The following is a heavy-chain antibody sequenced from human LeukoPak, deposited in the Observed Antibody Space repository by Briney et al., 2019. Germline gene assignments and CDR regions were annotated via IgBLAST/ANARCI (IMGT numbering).Heavy chain of an antibody. J-gene: IGHJ3*02. CDR3: AKASRYSGTPWGAFDI. V-gene: IGHV3-30*18. Sequence: PGGSLRLSCPASGFTFSSFGMHWVRQAPGKGLEWVAVISYHGSNKQYADSVKGRFTISRDNSKNTLFLQMNILRADDTAVYYCAKASRYSGTPWGAFDIWGQGTMVTVSS. CDR1: GFTFSSFG. CDR2: ISYHGSNK. D-gene: IGHD1-26*01.